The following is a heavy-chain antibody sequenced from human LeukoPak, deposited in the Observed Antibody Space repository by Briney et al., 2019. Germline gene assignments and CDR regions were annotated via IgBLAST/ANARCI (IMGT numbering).Heavy chain of an antibody. CDR1: GGSISSYY. CDR2: VYYSGSA. V-gene: IGHV4-59*08. CDR3: ARNMVRGDWVDY. J-gene: IGHJ4*02. Sequence: SETLSLTCTVSGGSISSYYWSWIRQPPGKGLEWIGYVYYSGSANYNPSLKSRVTISVDTSKNQFSLRLRSVTAADTAVYYCARNMVRGDWVDYWGQGTLVTVSS. D-gene: IGHD3-10*01.